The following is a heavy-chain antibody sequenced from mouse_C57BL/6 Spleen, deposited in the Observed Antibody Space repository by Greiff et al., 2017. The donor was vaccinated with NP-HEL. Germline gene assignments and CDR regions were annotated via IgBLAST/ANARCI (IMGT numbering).Heavy chain of an antibody. D-gene: IGHD1-1*01. CDR2: INPSSGYT. CDR1: GYTFTSYW. CDR3: ARPSYGSSYVYYFDY. J-gene: IGHJ2*01. V-gene: IGHV1-7*01. Sequence: QVQPKQSGAELAKPGASVKLSCKASGYTFTSYWMHWVKQRPGQGLEWIGYINPSSGYTKYNQKFKDKATLTADKSSSTAYMQLSSLTYEDAAVYYCARPSYGSSYVYYFDYWGQGTTLTVSS.